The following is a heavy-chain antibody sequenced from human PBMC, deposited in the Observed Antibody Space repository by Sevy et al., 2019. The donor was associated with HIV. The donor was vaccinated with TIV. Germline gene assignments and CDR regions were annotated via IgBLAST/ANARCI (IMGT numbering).Heavy chain of an antibody. D-gene: IGHD3-16*01. CDR1: GFTFSDYY. CDR3: ARDFGLPAPNSGFDY. CDR2: ISSSGSTI. V-gene: IGHV3-11*04. J-gene: IGHJ4*02. Sequence: GGSLRLSCAASGFTFSDYYMSWIRQAPGKGLEWVSYISSSGSTIYYADSVQGRFTISRDNAKNSLYLQMNSLRAEDTAVYYCARDFGLPAPNSGFDYWGQGTLVTVSS.